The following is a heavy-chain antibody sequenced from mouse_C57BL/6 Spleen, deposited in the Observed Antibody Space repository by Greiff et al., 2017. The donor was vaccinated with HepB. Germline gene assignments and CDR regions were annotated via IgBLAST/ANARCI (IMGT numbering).Heavy chain of an antibody. D-gene: IGHD2-3*01. J-gene: IGHJ2*01. Sequence: QVQLQQPGAELVMPGASVKLSCKASGYTFTSYWMHWVKQRPGQGLEWIGEIDPSDSYTNSNQKFKGKSTLTVDKSSSTASMQLSNLTSEDSAVYYFARRNGYYEKYFDYWGQGTTLTVSS. V-gene: IGHV1-69*01. CDR2: IDPSDSYT. CDR1: GYTFTSYW. CDR3: ARRNGYYEKYFDY.